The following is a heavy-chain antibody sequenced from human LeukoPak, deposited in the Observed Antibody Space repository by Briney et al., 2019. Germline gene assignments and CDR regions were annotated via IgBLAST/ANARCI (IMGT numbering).Heavy chain of an antibody. D-gene: IGHD3-22*01. V-gene: IGHV1-2*02. CDR2: INPNSGDT. CDR1: GYTFTGYF. Sequence: ASVKVSCKASGYTFTGYFMHWVRQAPGQGLEWMGWINPNSGDTNYAQKFQGRVTMTRDMSISTAYMELSRLRSDDTAVYYCARDERYDSSGYPLAYWGQGTLVTVSS. CDR3: ARDERYDSSGYPLAY. J-gene: IGHJ4*02.